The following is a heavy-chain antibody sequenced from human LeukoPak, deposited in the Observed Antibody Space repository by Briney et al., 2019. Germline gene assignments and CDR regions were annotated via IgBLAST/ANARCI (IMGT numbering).Heavy chain of an antibody. Sequence: GASVKVSCKASGYTFTSYYMHWVRQAPGQGLEWMGIINPSGGSTRYAQKFQGRVTMTRDTSTGTVYMELSSLRSEDMAVYYFARARYETRIWPKSRYDYYHYMDVWGKGTTVTVSS. D-gene: IGHD3-3*01. CDR3: ARARYETRIWPKSRYDYYHYMDV. CDR2: INPSGGST. V-gene: IGHV1-46*01. CDR1: GYTFTSYY. J-gene: IGHJ6*03.